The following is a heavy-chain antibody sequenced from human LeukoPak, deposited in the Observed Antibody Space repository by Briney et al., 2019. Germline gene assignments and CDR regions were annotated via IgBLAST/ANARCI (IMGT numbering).Heavy chain of an antibody. CDR3: AREGGDYWGSPVTFDY. CDR2: IYTSGSI. V-gene: IGHV4-61*02. CDR1: GGSISSGSYY. D-gene: IGHD7-27*01. Sequence: PSETLSLTCTVSGGSISSGSYYWSWIRQPAGKGLEWIGRIYTSGSINYNPSLKSRVTISVDTSKNQFSLKLSSVTAADTAVYYCAREGGDYWGSPVTFDYWGQGTLVTVSS. J-gene: IGHJ4*02.